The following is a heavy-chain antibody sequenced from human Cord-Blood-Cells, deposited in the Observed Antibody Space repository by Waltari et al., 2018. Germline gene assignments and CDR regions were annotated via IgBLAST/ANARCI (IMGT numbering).Heavy chain of an antibody. CDR3: ARDDSSSYAFDI. Sequence: QVQLQESGPGLVKPSETLSLTCTVSGYSISSGYYGGWLRQPPGKGLEWIGSIYHGGSTYYNPSLKSRVTISVDTSKNQFSLKLSSVTAADTAVYYCARDDSSSYAFDIWGQGTMVTVSS. D-gene: IGHD6-6*01. CDR2: IYHGGST. V-gene: IGHV4-38-2*02. CDR1: GYSISSGYY. J-gene: IGHJ3*02.